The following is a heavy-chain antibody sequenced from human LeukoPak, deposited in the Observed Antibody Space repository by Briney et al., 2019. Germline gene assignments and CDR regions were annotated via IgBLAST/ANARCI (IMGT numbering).Heavy chain of an antibody. CDR3: AIVSYYYDTGCPTYFYYMDT. CDR1: GYTFISYG. CDR2: IIVYNGNT. Sequence: GASVKVSCKASGYTFISYGISWVRQAPGQGLDWMGWIIVYNGNTNYAQKLQGRVTMTTDTSTSTAYMELRSLRSDDTAVYYCAIVSYYYDTGCPTYFYYMDTWGKGTTVTVSS. J-gene: IGHJ6*03. D-gene: IGHD3-22*01. V-gene: IGHV1-18*01.